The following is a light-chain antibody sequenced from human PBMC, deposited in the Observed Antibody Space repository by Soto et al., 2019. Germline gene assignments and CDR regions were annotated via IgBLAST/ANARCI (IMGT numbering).Light chain of an antibody. CDR2: YAS. Sequence: SYELTQPPSVSVAPGKTARITCGGNNIGSKSVHWYQQKPGQAPVLVIYYASDRPSGIPERFSGSNSGNTATLTISRVEAGDEAYYYCQVWYSSNDLHVVFGGGTKLTVL. J-gene: IGLJ2*01. CDR1: NIGSKS. V-gene: IGLV3-21*04. CDR3: QVWYSSNDLHVV.